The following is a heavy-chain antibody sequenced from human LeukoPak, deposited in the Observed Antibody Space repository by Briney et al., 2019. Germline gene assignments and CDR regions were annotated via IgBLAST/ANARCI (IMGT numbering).Heavy chain of an antibody. D-gene: IGHD2-2*02. CDR2: ICYSGST. V-gene: IGHV4-31*03. Sequence: SETLSLTCTVSGGSISSGGYYWNWIRQHPGKGLEWIGYICYSGSTCYNPSLQSRVTISVDTSKNQFSLKLRSVTAADTAVYCCARAYCTTTYCYIDYWGQGTLVTVSS. CDR1: GGSISSGGYY. CDR3: ARAYCTTTYCYIDY. J-gene: IGHJ4*02.